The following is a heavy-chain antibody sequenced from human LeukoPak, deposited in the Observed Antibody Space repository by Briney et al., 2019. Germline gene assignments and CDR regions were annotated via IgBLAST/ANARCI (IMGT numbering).Heavy chain of an antibody. CDR2: IYYSGST. CDR3: AREQYYYDSSGYYRNDAFDI. D-gene: IGHD3-22*01. J-gene: IGHJ3*02. V-gene: IGHV4-39*07. CDR1: GGSISSSSYY. Sequence: PSETLSLTCTVSGGSISSSSYYWGWIRQPPGKGLEWIGSIYYSGSTYYNPSLKSRVTISVDTSKNQFSLKLSSVTAADTAVYYCAREQYYYDSSGYYRNDAFDIWGQGTMVTVSS.